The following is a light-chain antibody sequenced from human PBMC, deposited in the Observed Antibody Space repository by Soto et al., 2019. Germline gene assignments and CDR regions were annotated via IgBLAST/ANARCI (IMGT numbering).Light chain of an antibody. Sequence: ETVLTPSPGTLSLSPGERPTLSCRASQSATSTYLAWYQQRPGQAPRLLIYGASSRATGIPDRFSGSGSGTDFTLTISRLEPEDFAVYYCQQYTSSPWTFGQGTKVDI. J-gene: IGKJ1*01. CDR2: GAS. V-gene: IGKV3-20*01. CDR3: QQYTSSPWT. CDR1: QSATSTY.